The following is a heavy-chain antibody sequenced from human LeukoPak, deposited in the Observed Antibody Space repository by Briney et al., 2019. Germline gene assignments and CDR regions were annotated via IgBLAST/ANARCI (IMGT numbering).Heavy chain of an antibody. Sequence: SETLSLTCTVSGGSISSGSYYWSWIRQPAGKGLEWIGRIYTSGSTNYNPSLKSRVTISVDTSKNQFSLKLSSVTAADTAVYYCARDHYYDSSGHTYFDYWGQGTLVTVSS. CDR2: IYTSGST. CDR3: ARDHYYDSSGHTYFDY. J-gene: IGHJ4*02. V-gene: IGHV4-61*02. D-gene: IGHD3-22*01. CDR1: GGSISSGSYY.